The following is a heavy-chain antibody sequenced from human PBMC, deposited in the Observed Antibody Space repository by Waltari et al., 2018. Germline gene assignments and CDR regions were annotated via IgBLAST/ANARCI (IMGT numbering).Heavy chain of an antibody. Sequence: EVQLLESGGGLVQPGGSLRLSCAASGFTFSSYAMSWVRQAPGKGLEWVSAISGSGGSTYYADSVKGRFTISRDNSKNTLYLQMTNMDPVDTATYYCARADFWSGPGFDYWGQGTLVTVSS. V-gene: IGHV3-23*01. CDR3: ARADFWSGPGFDY. CDR1: GFTFSSYA. J-gene: IGHJ4*02. D-gene: IGHD3-3*01. CDR2: ISGSGGST.